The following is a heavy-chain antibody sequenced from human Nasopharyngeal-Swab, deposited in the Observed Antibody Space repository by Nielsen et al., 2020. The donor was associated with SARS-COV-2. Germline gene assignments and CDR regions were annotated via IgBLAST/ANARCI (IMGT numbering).Heavy chain of an antibody. Sequence: GASLKISCAASGFTFNNYNFNWVRQAPGTGLEWVSSISSSSSYIYYADSVKGRFTISRDNAKNSLYLQMNSLRAEDTAVYYCARDGLDYDFWSAYFMDVWGQGTTVTVSS. D-gene: IGHD3-3*01. CDR1: GFTFNNYN. V-gene: IGHV3-21*01. CDR3: ARDGLDYDFWSAYFMDV. CDR2: ISSSSSYI. J-gene: IGHJ6*02.